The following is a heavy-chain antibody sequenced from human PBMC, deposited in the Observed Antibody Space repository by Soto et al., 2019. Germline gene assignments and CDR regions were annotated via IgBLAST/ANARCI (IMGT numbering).Heavy chain of an antibody. V-gene: IGHV4-59*01. CDR1: GGSISSYY. J-gene: IGHJ3*02. Sequence: QVQLQESGPGLVKPSETLSLTCTVSGGSISSYYWSWIRQPPGKELEWIGYIYYSGSTNYNPSLKSRVTISVDTSKNQFSLKLSAVTAADAAVYYCARVWGGAFDIWCQGTMVTVSS. CDR3: ARVWGGAFDI. D-gene: IGHD3-10*01. CDR2: IYYSGST.